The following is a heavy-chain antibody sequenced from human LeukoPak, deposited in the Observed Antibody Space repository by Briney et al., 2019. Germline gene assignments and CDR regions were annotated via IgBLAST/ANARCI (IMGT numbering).Heavy chain of an antibody. CDR3: ARGGSGSYYFDY. CDR1: GFTFSSYG. Sequence: GGSLRLSCAASGFTFSSYGMHWVRQAPGKGLEWVAFIRYDGSNKYYADSVKGRFTISRDNAKNSLYLQMNSLRAEDTAVYYCARGGSGSYYFDYWGQGTLVTVSS. CDR2: IRYDGSNK. J-gene: IGHJ4*02. V-gene: IGHV3-30*02. D-gene: IGHD3-10*01.